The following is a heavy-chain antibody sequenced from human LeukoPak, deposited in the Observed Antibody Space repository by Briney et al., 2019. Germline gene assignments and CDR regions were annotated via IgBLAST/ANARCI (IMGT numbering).Heavy chain of an antibody. V-gene: IGHV4-34*01. CDR2: INHSGST. Sequence: SETLSLTCAVYGGSFSGYYWSWIRQPPGKGLEWIGEINHSGSTNYNPSLKSRVTISVDTSKNQFSLKLSSVTAADTAVYYCARHSVVVVPAATIDYYYYGMDVWGQGTTVTVSS. J-gene: IGHJ6*02. D-gene: IGHD2-2*01. CDR3: ARHSVVVVPAATIDYYYYGMDV. CDR1: GGSFSGYY.